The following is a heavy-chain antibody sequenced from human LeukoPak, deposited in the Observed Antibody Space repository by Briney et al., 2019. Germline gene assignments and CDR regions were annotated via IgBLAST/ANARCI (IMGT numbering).Heavy chain of an antibody. J-gene: IGHJ3*02. D-gene: IGHD3-22*01. CDR2: IYTSGST. Sequence: SETLSLTCTVSGGSISSGSYHWSWIRQPAGKGLEWIGRIYTSGSTNYNPSLKSRVTISVNTSKNQFSLRLSSVTAADTAVYYCAWQGTYDSSGDDAFDIWGQGTMVTVSS. CDR3: AWQGTYDSSGDDAFDI. V-gene: IGHV4-61*02. CDR1: GGSISSGSYH.